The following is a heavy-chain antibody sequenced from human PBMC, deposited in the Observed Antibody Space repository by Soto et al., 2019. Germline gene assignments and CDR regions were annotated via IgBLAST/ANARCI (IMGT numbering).Heavy chain of an antibody. CDR2: IIPIFGTA. D-gene: IGHD1-20*01. CDR1: GGTFSSYA. J-gene: IGHJ6*02. V-gene: IGHV1-69*06. CDR3: ARTPFNRNPIRTRKGYYYGMDV. Sequence: SVKVSCKASGGTFSSYAISWVRQAPGQGLEWMGGIIPIFGTANYAQKFQGRVTITADKSTSTAYMELSSLRSEDTAVYYCARTPFNRNPIRTRKGYYYGMDVWGQGTPVTLSS.